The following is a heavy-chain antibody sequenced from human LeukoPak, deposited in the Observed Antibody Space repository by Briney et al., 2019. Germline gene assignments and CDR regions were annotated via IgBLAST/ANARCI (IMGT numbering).Heavy chain of an antibody. J-gene: IGHJ4*02. D-gene: IGHD5-18*01. CDR3: ARDYQGGYGDKTVDY. V-gene: IGHV4-39*07. CDR1: VGSISSSSYY. CDR2: IYYSGST. Sequence: SETLSLTCSVSVGSISSSSYYWVWIRQPPGKGLEWIGSIYYSGSTYYNPSLKSRVTISVDTSKNQFSLKLSSVTAADTAVYYCARDYQGGYGDKTVDYWGQGTLVTVSS.